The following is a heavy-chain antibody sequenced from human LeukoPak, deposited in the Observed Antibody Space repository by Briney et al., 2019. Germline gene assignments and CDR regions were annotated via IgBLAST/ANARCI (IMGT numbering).Heavy chain of an antibody. V-gene: IGHV3-53*01. CDR3: AGRQLVRLADAFDI. D-gene: IGHD6-13*01. CDR1: GFTVSSNY. Sequence: PGGSLRLSCAASGFTVSSNYMRWVPPAPGKGLEWVAVIYSGGSTYYADPVKGRFTISRDNSENTLYLQMNSLRAEDTAVYYCAGRQLVRLADAFDIWGQGTMVTVSS. CDR2: IYSGGST. J-gene: IGHJ3*02.